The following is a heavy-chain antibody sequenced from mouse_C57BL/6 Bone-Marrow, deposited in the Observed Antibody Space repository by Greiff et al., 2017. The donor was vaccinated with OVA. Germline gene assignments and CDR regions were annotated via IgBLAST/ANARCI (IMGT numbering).Heavy chain of an antibody. CDR2: ISSGGDYI. CDR3: TRGYYGSSSRFAY. CDR1: GFTFSSYA. V-gene: IGHV5-9-1*02. J-gene: IGHJ3*01. Sequence: EVKVEESGEGLVKPGGSLKLSCAASGFTFSSYAMSWVRQTPEKRLEWVAYISSGGDYIYYADTVKGRFTISRDNARNTLYLQMSSLKSEDTAMYYCTRGYYGSSSRFAYWGQGTLVTVSA. D-gene: IGHD1-1*01.